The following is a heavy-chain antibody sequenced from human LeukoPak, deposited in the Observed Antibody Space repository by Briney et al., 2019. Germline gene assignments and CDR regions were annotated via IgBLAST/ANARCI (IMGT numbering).Heavy chain of an antibody. CDR2: IKQDGSEK. CDR3: ARIRFGESYAPKSYYYYYMDV. Sequence: GGSLRLSCAASGFTLSSYWMSWVRQAPGKGLEWVANIKQDGSEKYYVDSVKGRFTISRDNAKNSLYLQMNRLRVEDTAVYYCARIRFGESYAPKSYYYYYMDVWGIGTTVTISS. D-gene: IGHD3-10*01. CDR1: GFTLSSYW. V-gene: IGHV3-7*01. J-gene: IGHJ6*03.